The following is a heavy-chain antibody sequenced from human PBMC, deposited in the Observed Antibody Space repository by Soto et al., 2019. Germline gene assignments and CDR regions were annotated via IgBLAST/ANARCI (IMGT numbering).Heavy chain of an antibody. Sequence: EVQLVESGGGLVQPGGSLRLSCAASGFTFSNYWMHWVRLPPGKGLLWVSRINIGGSAANYAGSVEGRFTVSRDDAENTLYVQMNSLRDDDTAVYYCVGGPNDWYGIDYWGQGAPVTVSS. J-gene: IGHJ4*02. CDR3: VGGPNDWYGIDY. V-gene: IGHV3-74*01. CDR1: GFTFSNYW. D-gene: IGHD3-9*01. CDR2: INIGGSAA.